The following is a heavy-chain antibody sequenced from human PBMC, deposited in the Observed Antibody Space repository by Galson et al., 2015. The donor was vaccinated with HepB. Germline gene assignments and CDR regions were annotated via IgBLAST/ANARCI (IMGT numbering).Heavy chain of an antibody. Sequence: QSGAEVKKPGESLKIFCKGSGYSFTSYWIGWVRQVPGKGLEWMGIISPGDPDTRYSPSFQGQVTISADKSITTAYLQWSSLKASDTAMYYCARPLTPQGAFDIWGQGTMVIVSS. D-gene: IGHD3-9*01. CDR2: ISPGDPDT. CDR3: ARPLTPQGAFDI. CDR1: GYSFTSYW. V-gene: IGHV5-51*01. J-gene: IGHJ3*02.